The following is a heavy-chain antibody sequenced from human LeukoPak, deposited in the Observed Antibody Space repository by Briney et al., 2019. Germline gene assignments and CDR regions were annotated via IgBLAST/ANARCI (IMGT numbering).Heavy chain of an antibody. CDR3: ARDKVPGIVAFDI. CDR1: GFTFSSYS. V-gene: IGHV3-21*01. Sequence: GGSLRLSCAASGFTFSSYSMNWVRQAPGKGLEWVSSISSSSSYIYYADSVKGRFTISRDNAKNSLYLQMNSLRAEDTAVYYCARDKVPGIVAFDIWGQGTMVTVSS. J-gene: IGHJ3*02. CDR2: ISSSSSYI. D-gene: IGHD3-16*02.